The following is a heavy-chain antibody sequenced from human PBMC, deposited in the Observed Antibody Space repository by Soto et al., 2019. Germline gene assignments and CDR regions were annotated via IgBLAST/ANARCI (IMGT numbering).Heavy chain of an antibody. Sequence: SVKVSCKASGGTFSSYAISWVRQAPGQGLEWMGGIIPIFGTANYAQKFQGRVTITADESTSTAYMELSSLRSEDTAVYYCARGGYYGSGSYYDAFDIWGQGTMVTVSS. CDR1: GGTFSSYA. V-gene: IGHV1-69*13. D-gene: IGHD3-10*01. J-gene: IGHJ3*02. CDR2: IIPIFGTA. CDR3: ARGGYYGSGSYYDAFDI.